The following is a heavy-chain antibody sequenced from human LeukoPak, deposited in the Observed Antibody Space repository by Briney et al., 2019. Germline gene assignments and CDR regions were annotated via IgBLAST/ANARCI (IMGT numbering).Heavy chain of an antibody. CDR3: ARTMVRGVIITRFNWFDP. CDR2: INHSGST. D-gene: IGHD3-10*01. CDR1: GGSFSGYY. J-gene: IGHJ5*02. Sequence: SETLSLTCAVYGGSFSGYYWSWIRQPPGKGLEWIGEINHSGSTNYNPSLQSRVTISVDTSKNQFSLKLSSVTAADTAVYYCARTMVRGVIITRFNWFDPWGQGTLVTVSS. V-gene: IGHV4-34*01.